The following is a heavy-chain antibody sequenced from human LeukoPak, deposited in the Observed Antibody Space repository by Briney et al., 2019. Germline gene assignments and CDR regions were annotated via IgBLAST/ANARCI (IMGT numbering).Heavy chain of an antibody. Sequence: KPSETLSLTCTVSGGSISGYYWSWIREPPGKGLEWIGYIYYTGNSGRTNYNPSLKSRVTISVDTSKNQFSLNLSSVTAADTAVYYCATIPLLWGQGILVTVSA. CDR3: ATIPLL. CDR2: IYYTGNSGRT. J-gene: IGHJ4*02. CDR1: GGSISGYY. V-gene: IGHV4-59*08.